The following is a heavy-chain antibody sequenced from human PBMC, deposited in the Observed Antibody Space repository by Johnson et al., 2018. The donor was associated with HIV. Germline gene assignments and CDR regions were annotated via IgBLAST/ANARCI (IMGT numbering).Heavy chain of an antibody. J-gene: IGHJ3*02. CDR2: IYSGGST. D-gene: IGHD1-26*01. V-gene: IGHV3-66*03. Sequence: VQLVESGGGLIQPGGSLRLSCAASGFTVSSNYMNWVRQAPGKGLEWVSVIYSGGSTYYADSVQGRFTISRDNSKNMLYLQMNSLRAEDTAVYYCARELSGDALDIWGQGTMVTVSS. CDR3: ARELSGDALDI. CDR1: GFTVSSNY.